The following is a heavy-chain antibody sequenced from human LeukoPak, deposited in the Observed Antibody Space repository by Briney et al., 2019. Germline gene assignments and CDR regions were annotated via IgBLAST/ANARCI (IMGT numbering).Heavy chain of an antibody. D-gene: IGHD3-10*01. J-gene: IGHJ4*02. Sequence: GGSLRLSCAASGFTFDDYAMHWVRQAPGKGLEWVSGISWNSGSIGYADSVKGRFTISRDNAKNSLYLQMNSLRAEDTALYYCAKDKHYYGSGTICDWGQGTPVTVSS. V-gene: IGHV3-9*01. CDR3: AKDKHYYGSGTICD. CDR2: ISWNSGSI. CDR1: GFTFDDYA.